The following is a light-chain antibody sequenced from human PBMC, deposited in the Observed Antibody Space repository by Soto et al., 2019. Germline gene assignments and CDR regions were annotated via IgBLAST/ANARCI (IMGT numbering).Light chain of an antibody. Sequence: EILFKHSPCTVSLSPGETATLSCSTSQSVSRNYSAWDQQKPGQAPRLLIYGATSRATGIPDRFSGSGSGTDFTLTISRLEPEDCAVYYCEQYGRSRAVGQGTKV. V-gene: IGKV3-20*01. CDR1: QSVSRNY. CDR3: EQYGRSRA. CDR2: GAT. J-gene: IGKJ1*01.